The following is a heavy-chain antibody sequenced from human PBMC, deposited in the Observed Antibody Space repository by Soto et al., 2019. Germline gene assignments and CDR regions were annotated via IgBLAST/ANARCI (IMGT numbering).Heavy chain of an antibody. CDR1: GGSISSSSYY. CDR2: IYYSGST. J-gene: IGHJ6*03. Sequence: SETLSLTCPVSGGSISSSSYYWGWIRQPPGKGLEWIGSIYYSGSTYYNPSLKSRVTISVDTSKNQFSLKLSSVTAADTAVYYCARNRVLADYYYYMDVWGKGTTVTVSS. V-gene: IGHV4-39*01. CDR3: ARNRVLADYYYYMDV.